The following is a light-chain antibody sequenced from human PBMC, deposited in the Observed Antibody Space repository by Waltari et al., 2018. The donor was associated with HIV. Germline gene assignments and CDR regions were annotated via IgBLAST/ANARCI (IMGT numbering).Light chain of an antibody. CDR1: QSVSRN. V-gene: IGKV3-15*01. Sequence: DIVMMQSPGTLSVSPGERATLSCRASQSVSRNLAWYQHKPGQPPRLLIYGASTRATGIPARFSATGSGTEFTLTISSLQSEDFAVYYCQQYNIWPPLTFGGGTKVEMK. J-gene: IGKJ4*01. CDR3: QQYNIWPPLT. CDR2: GAS.